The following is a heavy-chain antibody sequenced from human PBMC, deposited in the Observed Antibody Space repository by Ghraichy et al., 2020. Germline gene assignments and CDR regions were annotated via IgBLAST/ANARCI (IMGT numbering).Heavy chain of an antibody. V-gene: IGHV4-59*02. Sequence: GSLRLSCSVSGAPVTTYFWTWIRQPPGKGLEWIGDIFSSGSTNYNPSLKGRVTISIDASNNQFSLNLSSVTPADTAVYYCARMGGYKAPLWYWGQGTLVAVSS. J-gene: IGHJ4*02. CDR1: GAPVTTYF. CDR3: ARMGGYKAPLWY. CDR2: IFSSGST. D-gene: IGHD2-21*01.